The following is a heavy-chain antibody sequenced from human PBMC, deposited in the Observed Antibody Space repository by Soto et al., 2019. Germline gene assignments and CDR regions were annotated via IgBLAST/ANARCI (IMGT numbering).Heavy chain of an antibody. CDR1: GGSISSGGYY. V-gene: IGHV4-30-2*01. Sequence: PSETLSLTCTVSGGSISSGGYYWTWIRQHPGKGLEWIGYNYYSGITYYNPSLKSRVTISVDRSKNQFSLKLSSVTAADTAVYCCARVPDRWGQGTLVTVSS. D-gene: IGHD2-2*01. CDR3: ARVPDR. CDR2: NYYSGIT. J-gene: IGHJ5*02.